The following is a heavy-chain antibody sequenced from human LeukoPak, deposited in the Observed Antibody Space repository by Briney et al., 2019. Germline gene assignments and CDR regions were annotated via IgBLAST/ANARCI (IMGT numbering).Heavy chain of an antibody. V-gene: IGHV3-30*04. CDR3: ARDRDSSFDY. Sequence: GGSLRLSCAASGFTFSSYAMHWVRQAPGKGPEWVAVISYDGSNKYYADSVKGRFTISRDNSKNTLYLQMNSLRAEDTAVYYCARDRDSSFDYWGQGTLVTVSS. CDR1: GFTFSSYA. CDR2: ISYDGSNK. D-gene: IGHD6-13*01. J-gene: IGHJ4*02.